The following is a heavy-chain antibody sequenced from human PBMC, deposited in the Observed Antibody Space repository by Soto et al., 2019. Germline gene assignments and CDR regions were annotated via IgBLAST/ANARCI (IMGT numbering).Heavy chain of an antibody. D-gene: IGHD3-3*02. CDR3: ARLVNIFGFDY. V-gene: IGHV5-51*01. CDR1: GDSFTSYW. J-gene: IGHJ4*02. Sequence: PXESLKISCKGSGDSFTSYWIGWVRQMPGKGLEWMGIIYVGDSNTRYSPSFQGQVTISADKSISTAYLQWSSLKASDTAMYYCARLVNIFGFDYWGQGTLVTVSS. CDR2: IYVGDSNT.